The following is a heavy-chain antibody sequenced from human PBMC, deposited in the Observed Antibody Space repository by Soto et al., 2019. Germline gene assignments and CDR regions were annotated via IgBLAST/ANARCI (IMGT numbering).Heavy chain of an antibody. V-gene: IGHV3-53*01. CDR3: AREKTTIPYYYGMDV. Sequence: LRLSCAASGFTVSSNYMSWVRQAPGKGLEWVSVIYSGGSTYYADSVKGRFTISRDNSKNTLYLQMNSLRAEDTAVYYCAREKTTIPYYYGMDVWGQGTTVTVSS. CDR1: GFTVSSNY. D-gene: IGHD5-12*01. J-gene: IGHJ6*02. CDR2: IYSGGST.